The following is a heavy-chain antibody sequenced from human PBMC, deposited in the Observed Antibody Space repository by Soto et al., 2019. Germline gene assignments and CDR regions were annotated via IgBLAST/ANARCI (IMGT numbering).Heavy chain of an antibody. Sequence: GGSLRLSCAASGFTFSNAWMSWVRQAPGKGLEWVGRIKSKTDGGTTDYAAPVKGRFTISRDDSKNTLYLQMNSLKTEDTAVYFCTTDITGDLVCYWGQGTLVTVSS. CDR2: IKSKTDGGTT. CDR3: TTDITGDLVCY. D-gene: IGHD7-27*01. V-gene: IGHV3-15*01. J-gene: IGHJ4*02. CDR1: GFTFSNAW.